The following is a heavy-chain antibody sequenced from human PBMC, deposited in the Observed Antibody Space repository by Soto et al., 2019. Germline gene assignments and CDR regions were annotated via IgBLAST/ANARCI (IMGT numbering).Heavy chain of an antibody. CDR1: GYTFNTYG. V-gene: IGHV1-2*02. J-gene: IGHJ4*02. Sequence: ASVKVSCKTTGYTFNTYGINWVRQAPGQGLEWMGWINPKSGGTLYAEKFQGRVTMTRDTSISTAYMELSRLRSDDTAVYYCARGGTFAYDTSGYSVYWGQGTLVTVSS. CDR3: ARGGTFAYDTSGYSVY. D-gene: IGHD3-22*01. CDR2: INPKSGGT.